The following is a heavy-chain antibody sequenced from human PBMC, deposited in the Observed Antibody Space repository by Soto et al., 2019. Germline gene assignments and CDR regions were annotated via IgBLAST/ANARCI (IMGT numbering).Heavy chain of an antibody. CDR2: ISYDGSNK. J-gene: IGHJ4*02. Sequence: PGGSLRLSCAASGFTVSTYAMHWVRQVPGEGLDWVAIISYDGSNKYYSTSLKTRLTISKDTSKNQVVLTMTNVDPVDTATYYCARIHGPSGNYDLDYWGQGTLVTVSS. D-gene: IGHD5-12*01. CDR1: GFTVSTYA. CDR3: ARIHGPSGNYDLDY. V-gene: IGHV3-30*14.